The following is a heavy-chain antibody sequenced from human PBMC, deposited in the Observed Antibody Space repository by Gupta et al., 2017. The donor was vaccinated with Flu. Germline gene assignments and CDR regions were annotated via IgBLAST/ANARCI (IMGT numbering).Heavy chain of an antibody. J-gene: IGHJ4*02. CDR3: ARSHVLTGYQFDY. CDR2: IYYSGGT. Sequence: QVQLQESGPGLVKPSQTLSLTCSVSGGSISSGGYYWSWIRQHPGKGLEWIGYIYYSGGTYYNPSLKSRVIISVDTSKNQFSLKLSSVTAADTAVYYCARSHVLTGYQFDYWGQGTLVTVSS. D-gene: IGHD3-9*01. V-gene: IGHV4-31*03. CDR1: GGSISSGGYY.